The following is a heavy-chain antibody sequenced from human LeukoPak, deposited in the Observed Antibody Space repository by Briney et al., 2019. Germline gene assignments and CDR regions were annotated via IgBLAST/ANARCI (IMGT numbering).Heavy chain of an antibody. CDR1: GGSISNYY. CDR3: ARHRGADYGMDV. Sequence: SETLSLTFTVSGGSISNYYWSWIRQPPGKGLEWIGYIYYSGSTNYNPSLKSRVNISVDTYKNQFSLKLSSVTAADTAVYYCARHRGADYGMDVWGQGNTVTVSS. D-gene: IGHD3-10*01. J-gene: IGHJ6*02. CDR2: IYYSGST. V-gene: IGHV4-59*08.